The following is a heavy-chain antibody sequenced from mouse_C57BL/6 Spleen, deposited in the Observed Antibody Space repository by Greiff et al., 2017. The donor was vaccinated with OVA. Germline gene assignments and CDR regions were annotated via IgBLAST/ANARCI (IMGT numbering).Heavy chain of an antibody. CDR1: GYTFTSYW. J-gene: IGHJ3*01. V-gene: IGHV1-50*01. CDR3: AREGTPGDWFAY. CDR2: IDPSDSYT. Sequence: QVQLQQPGAELVKPGASVKLSCKASGYTFTSYWMQWVKQRPGQGLEWIGEIDPSDSYTNYNQKFKGKATLTVDTSSSTAYMQLSSLPSEDSAVYYCAREGTPGDWFAYWGQGTLVTVSA. D-gene: IGHD3-3*01.